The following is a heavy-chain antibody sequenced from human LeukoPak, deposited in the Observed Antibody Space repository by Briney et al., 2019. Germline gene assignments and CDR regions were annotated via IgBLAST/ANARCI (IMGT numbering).Heavy chain of an antibody. Sequence: ASVNVSCKASGGTFSSYAISWVRQAPGQGLEWMGGIIPIFGTANYAQKFQGRVTITADESTSTAYMELSSLRSEDTAVYYCARLSIYSYQHDYWGQGTLVTVSS. D-gene: IGHD5-18*01. CDR2: IIPIFGTA. CDR3: ARLSIYSYQHDY. CDR1: GGTFSSYA. J-gene: IGHJ4*02. V-gene: IGHV1-69*01.